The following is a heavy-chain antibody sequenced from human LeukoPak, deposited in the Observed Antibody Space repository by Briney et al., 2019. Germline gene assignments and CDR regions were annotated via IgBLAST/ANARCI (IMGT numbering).Heavy chain of an antibody. CDR3: ARGFLAVAGDW. CDR1: GYTFTGYY. V-gene: IGHV1-2*02. CDR2: INPNSGGT. J-gene: IGHJ4*02. D-gene: IGHD6-19*01. Sequence: GASVKVSXKASGYTFTGYYMHWVRQAPGQGLEWMGWINPNSGGTNYAQKFQGRVTMTRDTSISTAYMELNRLRSDDTAIYYCARGFLAVAGDWWGQGTLVTVPS.